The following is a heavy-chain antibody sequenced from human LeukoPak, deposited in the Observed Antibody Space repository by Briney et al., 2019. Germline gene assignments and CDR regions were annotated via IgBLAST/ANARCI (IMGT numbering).Heavy chain of an antibody. CDR3: ARSYGTRYYYGMDV. D-gene: IGHD3-16*01. Sequence: GGSLRLSCAASGFTFNTYAMTWVRQAPGKGLEWVSGINWNGGSTGYVDSVKGRFTISRDNAKNSLYLQMNSLRAEDTALYYCARSYGTRYYYGMDVWGQGTTVTVSS. V-gene: IGHV3-20*04. CDR1: GFTFNTYA. J-gene: IGHJ6*02. CDR2: INWNGGST.